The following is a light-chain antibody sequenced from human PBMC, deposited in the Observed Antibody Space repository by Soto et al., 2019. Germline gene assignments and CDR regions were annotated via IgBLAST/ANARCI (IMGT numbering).Light chain of an antibody. CDR2: RAS. Sequence: EIVMTQSPATLSVSPGERSTLSCSASQSVTGNLAWYQQKSGQAPRLLFYRASTRATGIPARFSGGGSGTEFALTISSLQSEDFAVYYCQQYNNWPPTFGQGTKVDIK. CDR3: QQYNNWPPT. V-gene: IGKV3-15*01. J-gene: IGKJ1*01. CDR1: QSVTGN.